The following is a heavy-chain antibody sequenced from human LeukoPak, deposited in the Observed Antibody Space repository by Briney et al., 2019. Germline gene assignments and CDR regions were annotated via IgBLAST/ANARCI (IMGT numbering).Heavy chain of an antibody. Sequence: ASVKVSCKASGYTFTSYDINWVRQATGQGLEWMGWMNPNSGNTGYAQKFQGRVTMTRNTSISTAYMELSSLRAEDTAVYYCARDGRQLWFGRFSSWFDPWGQGTLVTASS. CDR3: ARDGRQLWFGRFSSWFDP. CDR1: GYTFTSYD. V-gene: IGHV1-8*01. J-gene: IGHJ5*02. D-gene: IGHD3-10*01. CDR2: MNPNSGNT.